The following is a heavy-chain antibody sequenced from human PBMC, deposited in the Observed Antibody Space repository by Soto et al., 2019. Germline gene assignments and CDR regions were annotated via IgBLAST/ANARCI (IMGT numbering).Heavy chain of an antibody. CDR2: IYYSGST. V-gene: IGHV4-59*01. Sequence: SETLSLTCSASGGPITGYYWSWIRQPPGEGLEWIGYIYYSGSTTYNPSLKSRVTMSVDTSKNQFSLKLRSVTAADTAVYYCARDHSSGYYLNWFDPWGQGILVTVSS. J-gene: IGHJ5*02. CDR1: GGPITGYY. CDR3: ARDHSSGYYLNWFDP. D-gene: IGHD3-22*01.